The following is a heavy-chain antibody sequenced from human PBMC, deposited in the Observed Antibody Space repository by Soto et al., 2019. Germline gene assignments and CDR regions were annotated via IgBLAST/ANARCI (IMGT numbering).Heavy chain of an antibody. CDR2: ISYSGST. J-gene: IGHJ5*02. CDR3: ARGGPTGGSYKYNWFDP. CDR1: GGSIISGDFY. Sequence: SETLSLTCTVYGGSIISGDFYWSWIRQPPGRGLEWIGYISYSGSTYYNTSLKSRVTISVDTSKNQFSLKLDSVTAADTAVYYCARGGPTGGSYKYNWFDPWGQGTLVTVSS. D-gene: IGHD2-15*01. V-gene: IGHV4-30-4*01.